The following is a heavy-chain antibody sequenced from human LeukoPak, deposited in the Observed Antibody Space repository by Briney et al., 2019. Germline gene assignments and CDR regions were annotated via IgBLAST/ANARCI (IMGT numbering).Heavy chain of an antibody. CDR2: ISSSSSYI. CDR3: ARGSGYSGFLGYFDY. CDR1: GFTFSSYS. V-gene: IGHV3-21*01. J-gene: IGHJ4*02. D-gene: IGHD5-12*01. Sequence: GGSLRLSCAASGFTFSSYSMNWVRQAPGQGLEWVASISSSSSYIYYADSVKGRFTISRDNAKNTLYLQMNSLRAEDTAVYYCARGSGYSGFLGYFDYWGQGTLVTVSS.